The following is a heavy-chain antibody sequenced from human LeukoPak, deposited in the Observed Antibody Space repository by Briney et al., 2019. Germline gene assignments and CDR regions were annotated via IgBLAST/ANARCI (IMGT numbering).Heavy chain of an antibody. J-gene: IGHJ6*03. CDR2: ISGSGGST. CDR1: GFTFSSYA. CDR3: ARDFSGYDFWSGYNYMDV. Sequence: GGSLRLSCAASGFTFSSYAMSWVRQAPGKGLEWVSAISGSGGSTYYADSVKGRFTISRDNAKNSLYLQMNSLRAEDTAVYYCARDFSGYDFWSGYNYMDVWGKGTTVTVSS. V-gene: IGHV3-23*01. D-gene: IGHD3-3*01.